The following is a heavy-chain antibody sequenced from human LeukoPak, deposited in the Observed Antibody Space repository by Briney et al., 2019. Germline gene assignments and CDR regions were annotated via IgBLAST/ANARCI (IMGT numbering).Heavy chain of an antibody. CDR1: GYTFTIYD. CDR3: SRSASVEVRYYYYGMDV. D-gene: IGHD3-22*01. Sequence: ASVKVSFKASGYTFTIYDIYWVRQGTAQGLELMGFMNPNSGNSGYAQKFQGRVTMTRNTSRRTAYIELSSRMSDDQAVVYFSRSASVEVRYYYYGMDVWGQGTTVTVSS. CDR2: MNPNSGNS. J-gene: IGHJ6*02. V-gene: IGHV1-8*01.